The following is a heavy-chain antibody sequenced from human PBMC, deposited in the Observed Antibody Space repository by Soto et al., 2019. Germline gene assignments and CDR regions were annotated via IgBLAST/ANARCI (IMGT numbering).Heavy chain of an antibody. CDR2: IYYIGST. J-gene: IGHJ4*02. CDR3: ARFTVATRDFDY. D-gene: IGHD4-17*01. V-gene: IGHV4-61*01. Sequence: SETLSLTCTVSGGSVSSGSYYWSWIRQPPGKGLEWIGYIYYIGSTNYNPSLKSRVTISVDTSKNQFSLKLSSMTAADTAVYYCARFTVATRDFDYWGQGTLVTVSS. CDR1: GGSVSSGSYY.